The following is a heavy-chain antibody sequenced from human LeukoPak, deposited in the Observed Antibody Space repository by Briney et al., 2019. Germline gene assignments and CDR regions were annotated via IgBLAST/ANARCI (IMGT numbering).Heavy chain of an antibody. CDR3: AKGGDFWSGYYNYFDY. V-gene: IGHV3-23*01. CDR2: ISGSGGST. J-gene: IGHJ4*02. CDR1: GFTFSSCA. Sequence: PGGSLRLSCAASGFTFSSCAMSWVRQAPGKGLEWVSAISGSGGSTYYADSVKGRFTISRDNSKNTLYLQMNSLRAEDTAVYYCAKGGDFWSGYYNYFDYWGQGTLVTVSS. D-gene: IGHD3-3*01.